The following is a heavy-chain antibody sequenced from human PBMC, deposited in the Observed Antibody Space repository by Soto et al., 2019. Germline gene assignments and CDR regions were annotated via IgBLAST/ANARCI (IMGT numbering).Heavy chain of an antibody. CDR1: GGSISSYY. V-gene: IGHV4-59*01. J-gene: IGHJ3*02. CDR2: IYYSGSA. Sequence: SETLSLTCTVSGGSISSYYWSWIRQPPGKGLEWIGYIYYSGSANYNPSLKSRVTISVDTSKNQLYLKLSSVTAADTAVYYCARRYGYAFDIWGQGTMVT. CDR3: ARRYGYAFDI. D-gene: IGHD4-17*01.